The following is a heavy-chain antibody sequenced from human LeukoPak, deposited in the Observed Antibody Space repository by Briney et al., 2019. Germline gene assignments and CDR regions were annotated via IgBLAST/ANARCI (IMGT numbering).Heavy chain of an antibody. CDR2: ISKDGSDE. D-gene: IGHD3-10*01. CDR3: AREAYYGSGRSRQPSPV. CDR1: GFTFTSYP. J-gene: IGHJ4*02. Sequence: RGSLRLSCAASGFTFTSYPLYWVRQPPGKGLEWVALISKDGSDEDYADSVKGRFTISRDNSRDTLFLQMSGLRVDDTAVYYCAREAYYGSGRSRQPSPVWGQGTSVTVSS. V-gene: IGHV3-30*15.